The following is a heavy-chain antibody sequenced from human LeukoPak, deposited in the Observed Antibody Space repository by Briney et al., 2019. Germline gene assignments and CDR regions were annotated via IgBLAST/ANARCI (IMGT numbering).Heavy chain of an antibody. Sequence: GESLKISCKGSGYSFISYWIGWVRQMPGKGLEWMGIIYPGDSDTRYSPSFQGQVTISADKSISTAYLQWSSLKASDTAMYYCARLAIYGPTYYSYYMDVWGKGTTVTVSS. J-gene: IGHJ6*03. D-gene: IGHD2-21*01. CDR1: GYSFISYW. CDR2: IYPGDSDT. V-gene: IGHV5-51*01. CDR3: ARLAIYGPTYYSYYMDV.